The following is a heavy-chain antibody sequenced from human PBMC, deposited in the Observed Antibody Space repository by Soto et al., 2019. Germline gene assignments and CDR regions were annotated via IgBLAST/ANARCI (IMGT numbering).Heavy chain of an antibody. V-gene: IGHV1-69*02. CDR1: GGTFSSYT. CDR2: IIPILGIA. CDR3: ARTSVVVSHYYYYGMDV. Sequence: QVQLVQSGAEVKQPGSSVKVSCKASGGTFSSYTISWVRQAPGQGLEWMGRIIPILGIANYAQKFQGRVTITADKSTSTAYMELSSLRSEDTAVYYCARTSVVVSHYYYYGMDVWGQGTTVTVSS. D-gene: IGHD3-22*01. J-gene: IGHJ6*02.